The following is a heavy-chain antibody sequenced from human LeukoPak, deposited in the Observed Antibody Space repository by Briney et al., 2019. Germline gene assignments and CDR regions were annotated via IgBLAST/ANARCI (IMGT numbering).Heavy chain of an antibody. CDR2: INPNSGGT. D-gene: IGHD1-26*01. Sequence: ASVKVSCKASGYTFTGYYMHWVRQAPGQGLEWMGWINPNSGGTNYAQKFQGRVTMTRDTSISTAYMELSRLRSDDTAVYYCARWVGFNSGSRRLDYWGQGTLVTVSS. CDR3: ARWVGFNSGSRRLDY. V-gene: IGHV1-2*02. J-gene: IGHJ4*02. CDR1: GYTFTGYY.